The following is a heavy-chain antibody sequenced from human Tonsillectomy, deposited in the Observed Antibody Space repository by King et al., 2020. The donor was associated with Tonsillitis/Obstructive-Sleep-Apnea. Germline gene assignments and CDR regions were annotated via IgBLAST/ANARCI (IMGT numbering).Heavy chain of an antibody. V-gene: IGHV3-7*04. CDR1: GFTLRNFW. Sequence: VQLVESGGGLVPPGGSLRLSCAASGFTLRNFWMTWVRQAPGKGLEWLSNIKEDGSIKNYGDSVKGRFTISREDAKNSLYLQMNSLRAEDTAVYYCARDDAPYSDSGIYYDAFDIWGQGTVVTVSS. CDR2: IKEDGSIK. CDR3: ARDDAPYSDSGIYYDAFDI. D-gene: IGHD3-10*01. J-gene: IGHJ3*02.